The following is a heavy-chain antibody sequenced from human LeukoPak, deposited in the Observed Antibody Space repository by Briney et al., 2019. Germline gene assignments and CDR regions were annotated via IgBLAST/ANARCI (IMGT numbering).Heavy chain of an antibody. V-gene: IGHV4-39*07. CDR2: MYSSGST. D-gene: IGHD1-14*01. CDR1: GGSISSSTYS. Sequence: SETLSLTCAGSGGSISSSTYSWGWIRQPPGKGLEWIGSMYSSGSTYYNPSLRSRVTISLDTSKNQVSLRLSSVTAADTAVYFCARGLRPGENWFDPWGQGALVTVSS. CDR3: ARGLRPGENWFDP. J-gene: IGHJ5*02.